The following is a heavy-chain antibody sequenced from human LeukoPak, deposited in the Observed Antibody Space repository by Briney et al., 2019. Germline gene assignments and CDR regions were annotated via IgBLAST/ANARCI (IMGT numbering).Heavy chain of an antibody. Sequence: GGSLRLSCAASGFTLSSFSMTWVRQAPGKGLEWISYLSSSGSTTYYADSVKARFTISRDTAKNSLDLQMNSLRAEDTAFYYCARESGSGSYSDYWGQGTLVTVSS. V-gene: IGHV3-48*04. CDR3: ARESGSGSYSDY. J-gene: IGHJ4*02. D-gene: IGHD1-26*01. CDR2: LSSSGSTT. CDR1: GFTLSSFS.